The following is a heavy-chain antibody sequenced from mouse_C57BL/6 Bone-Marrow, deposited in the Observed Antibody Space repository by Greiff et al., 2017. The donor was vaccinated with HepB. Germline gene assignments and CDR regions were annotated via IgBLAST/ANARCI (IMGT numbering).Heavy chain of an antibody. Sequence: VKLVESGPELVKPGASVKLSCKASGYTFTSYDINWVKQRPGQGLEWIGWIYPRDGSTKYNEKFKGKATLTVDTSSSTAYMELHSLTSEDSAVYFCARSGIYDYDVAMDYWGQGTSVTVSS. V-gene: IGHV1-85*01. CDR2: IYPRDGST. D-gene: IGHD2-4*01. J-gene: IGHJ4*01. CDR3: ARSGIYDYDVAMDY. CDR1: GYTFTSYD.